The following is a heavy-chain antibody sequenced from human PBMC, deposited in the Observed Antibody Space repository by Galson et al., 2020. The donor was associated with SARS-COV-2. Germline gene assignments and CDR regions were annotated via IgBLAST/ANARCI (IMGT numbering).Heavy chain of an antibody. CDR1: GLTLRTYG. D-gene: IGHD2-2*01. Sequence: TGGSMRLSCAAPGLTLRTYGTHWVRQAPGKGLEWVAFISYDGINKYYADSVKGRFTISRDNSKNTVSLQMNSLRGEDTAVYYCAKDGRYCSSTSCYATSYYYYGMDVWGHGTTVSVSS. CDR3: AKDGRYCSSTSCYATSYYYYGMDV. V-gene: IGHV3-30*18. J-gene: IGHJ6*02. CDR2: ISYDGINK.